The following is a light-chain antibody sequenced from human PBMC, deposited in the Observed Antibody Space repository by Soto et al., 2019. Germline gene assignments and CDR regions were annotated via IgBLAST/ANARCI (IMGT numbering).Light chain of an antibody. Sequence: LGLTQSPATLSVSQGARATLSCRASQSVSNRLVWYQQKPGQAPRLLIYGASTRATGIPARFSGSGSGTEFTLTISSLQSEDFAVYYCQQYNSWSPITFGQGTRLEI. CDR1: QSVSNR. CDR3: QQYNSWSPIT. V-gene: IGKV3-15*01. CDR2: GAS. J-gene: IGKJ5*01.